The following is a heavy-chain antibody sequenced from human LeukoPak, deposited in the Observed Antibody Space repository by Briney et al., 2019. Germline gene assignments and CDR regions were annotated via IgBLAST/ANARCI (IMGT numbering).Heavy chain of an antibody. CDR1: GFSFSNYG. CDR2: IWYDGSNK. Sequence: GGSLRLSCAASGFSFSNYGMHWVRQAPDKGLEWVAVIWYDGSNKYYADSVKGRLTISRDNSKNTLYLQMNSLRAEDTAVYYCAKENTALDYWGQGTLVTVSS. J-gene: IGHJ4*02. V-gene: IGHV3-33*06. D-gene: IGHD5-18*01. CDR3: AKENTALDY.